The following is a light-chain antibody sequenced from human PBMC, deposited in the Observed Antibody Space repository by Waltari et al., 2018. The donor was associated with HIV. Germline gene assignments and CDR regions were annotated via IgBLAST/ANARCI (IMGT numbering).Light chain of an antibody. CDR1: SSDIGYFNY. CDR3: AAYAGNNIVI. CDR2: DVN. Sequence: QSALTQPPSASGSPGQSVTVCTGTSSDIGYFNYVSWYQQHPGKAPKLLIFDVNKRPAGVPDRFSASKSGATASLTVSGLLAEDEADYYCAAYAGNNIVIFGGGTKVTV. V-gene: IGLV2-8*01. J-gene: IGLJ2*01.